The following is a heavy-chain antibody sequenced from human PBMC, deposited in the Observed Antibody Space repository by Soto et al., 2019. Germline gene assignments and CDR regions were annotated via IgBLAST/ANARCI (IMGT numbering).Heavy chain of an antibody. J-gene: IGHJ4*02. CDR2: INHSGST. Sequence: PSETLCLTGAVYGGSFSGYYWSWIRQPPGKGLEWIGEINHSGSTNYNPSLKRRVTISVDTSKNQFSLKLSSVTAADTAVYYCARSYDSYSNSWYLTSYYFAYWAQATLV. CDR3: ARSYDSYSNSWYLTSYYFAY. V-gene: IGHV4-34*01. CDR1: GGSFSGYY. D-gene: IGHD6-13*01.